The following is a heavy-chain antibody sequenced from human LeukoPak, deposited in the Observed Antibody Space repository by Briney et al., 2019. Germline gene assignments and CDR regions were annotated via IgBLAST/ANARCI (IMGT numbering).Heavy chain of an antibody. CDR3: ARGRYLTTLGGAAAGFLDS. CDR2: IYYTGTT. CDR1: GGSISSYY. Sequence: SETLSLTCTVSGGSISSYYWSWIRQPPGKGLEWVGYIYYTGTTNYNPSLKSRVTISLDTSKNQFSLKLSSVTAADTAVYYCARGRYLTTLGGAAAGFLDSWGQGNLVTVSS. D-gene: IGHD6-13*01. V-gene: IGHV4-59*12. J-gene: IGHJ4*02.